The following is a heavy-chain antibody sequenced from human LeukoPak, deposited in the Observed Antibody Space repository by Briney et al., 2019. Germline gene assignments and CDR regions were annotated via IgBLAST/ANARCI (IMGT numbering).Heavy chain of an antibody. D-gene: IGHD6-6*01. CDR3: AKVGLGVAARPLDY. J-gene: IGHJ4*02. CDR1: GFTFSSYG. Sequence: PGRSLRLSCVASGFTFSSYGMHWVRQAPGKGLEWVAVISYDGSNKYYADSVKGRFTITRDNSRNTLYLQMNSLRAEDTAVYYCAKVGLGVAARPLDYWGQGTLVTVSS. CDR2: ISYDGSNK. V-gene: IGHV3-30*18.